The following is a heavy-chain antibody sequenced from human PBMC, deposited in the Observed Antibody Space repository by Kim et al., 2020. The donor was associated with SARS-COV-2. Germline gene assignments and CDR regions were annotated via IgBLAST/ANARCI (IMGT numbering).Heavy chain of an antibody. D-gene: IGHD4-17*01. J-gene: IGHJ4*02. V-gene: IGHV4-39*01. CDR3: ARRETRYYGDYFDY. CDR1: GGSISSSSYY. CDR2: TYYSGST. Sequence: SETLSLTCTVSGGSISSSSYYWGWIRQPPGKGLEWIGSTYYSGSTYYNPSLKSRVTISVDTSKNQFSLKLSSVTAADTAVYYCARRETRYYGDYFDYWGQGTLVTVSS.